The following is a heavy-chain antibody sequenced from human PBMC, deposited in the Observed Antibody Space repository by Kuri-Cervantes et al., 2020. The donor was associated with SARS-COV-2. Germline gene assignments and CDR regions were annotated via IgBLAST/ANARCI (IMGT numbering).Heavy chain of an antibody. Sequence: GESLKISCAASGFTFDEYSMHWVRQIPGKGLEWLSLISWDGVTKYYADSVRGRFTISRDNSKNTLYLQMNSLRAEDTAVYYCARDQGGSTRHFDYWGQGTLVTVSS. CDR2: ISWDGVTK. D-gene: IGHD2-2*01. J-gene: IGHJ4*02. V-gene: IGHV3-43*01. CDR3: ARDQGGSTRHFDY. CDR1: GFTFDEYS.